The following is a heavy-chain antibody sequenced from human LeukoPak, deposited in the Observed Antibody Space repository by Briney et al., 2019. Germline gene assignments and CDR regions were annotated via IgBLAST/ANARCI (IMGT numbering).Heavy chain of an antibody. D-gene: IGHD3-10*01. CDR1: GFIFSSYG. CDR2: IWYDGSNK. Sequence: PGRSLRLSCAASGFIFSSYGMHWVRQAPGKGLEWVASIWYDGSNKYYADSVKGRFTISRDNSKNTLSLQMNSLRAEDTAVYYCVRGPYGSGSYRWGQGTLVTVSA. CDR3: VRGPYGSGSYR. V-gene: IGHV3-33*08. J-gene: IGHJ4*02.